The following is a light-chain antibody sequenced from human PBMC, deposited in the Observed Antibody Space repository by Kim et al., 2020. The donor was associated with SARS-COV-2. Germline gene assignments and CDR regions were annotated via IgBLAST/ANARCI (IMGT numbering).Light chain of an antibody. CDR2: GAS. CDR1: QGVDTS. Sequence: EQAPLPWRASQGVDTSFVWDQQKPGQAPRRPHYGASPRAIGIPARFSGRGSETDFTLPISGLEPEDFAVYYWQQRSNWPSRTFGQGTKLEI. J-gene: IGKJ2*01. CDR3: QQRSNWPSRT. V-gene: IGKV3-11*01.